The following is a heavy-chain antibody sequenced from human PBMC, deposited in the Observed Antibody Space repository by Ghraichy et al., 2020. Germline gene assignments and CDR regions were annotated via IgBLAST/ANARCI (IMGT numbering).Heavy chain of an antibody. Sequence: GGSLRLSCAASGFTFSSYSMNWVRQAPGKGLEWVSSISSSSSYIYYADSVKGRFTISRDNAKNSLYLQMNSLRAEDTAVYYCARPDDYGDYVWDYWGQGTLVTVSS. CDR3: ARPDDYGDYVWDY. J-gene: IGHJ4*02. D-gene: IGHD4-17*01. CDR1: GFTFSSYS. V-gene: IGHV3-21*01. CDR2: ISSSSSYI.